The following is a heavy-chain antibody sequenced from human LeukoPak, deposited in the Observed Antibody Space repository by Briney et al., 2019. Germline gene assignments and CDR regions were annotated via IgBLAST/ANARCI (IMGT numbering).Heavy chain of an antibody. J-gene: IGHJ6*02. CDR1: GFTFSSYA. V-gene: IGHV3-23*01. Sequence: PGGSLRLSCAASGFTFSSYAMSWVRQAPGKGLEWVSAISGSGGSTYYADSVKGRFTTSRDNSKNTLNPQMNSLRAEDTAVYYCAKERAGRGSSSYYGMDVWGQGTTVTVSS. CDR3: AKERAGRGSSSYYGMDV. CDR2: ISGSGGST. D-gene: IGHD2-15*01.